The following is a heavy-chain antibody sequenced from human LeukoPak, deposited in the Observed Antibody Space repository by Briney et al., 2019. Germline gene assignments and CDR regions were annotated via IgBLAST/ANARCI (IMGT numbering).Heavy chain of an antibody. CDR2: IKQDGSQK. J-gene: IGHJ5*02. CDR3: SKDLTSDFGGDLDP. V-gene: IGHV3-7*01. D-gene: IGHD3-10*01. CDR1: GFTFSSYW. Sequence: GGSLRLSCAASGFTFSSYWMSWVRQAPGKGLEWVANIKQDGSQKYYADSVKGRFTISRDNSKSTVYLQMNSLRVEDAAVYYCSKDLTSDFGGDLDPWGQGTLVTVSS.